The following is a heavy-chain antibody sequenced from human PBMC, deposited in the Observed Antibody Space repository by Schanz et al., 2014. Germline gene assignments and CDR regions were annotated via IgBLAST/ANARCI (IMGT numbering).Heavy chain of an antibody. CDR1: RSTFSSYT. Sequence: QVQLVQSGAEVKKPGSSVKVSCKASRSTFSSYTISWVRQAPGQGLEWMGRIIPILGIATYAQKFQGRLTITADKSTSTAYMERSSLRSEDTAMYYCARDYYDSSGYYYCDYWGQGTLVTVSS. V-gene: IGHV1-69*08. J-gene: IGHJ4*02. CDR2: IIPILGIA. CDR3: ARDYYDSSGYYYCDY. D-gene: IGHD3-22*01.